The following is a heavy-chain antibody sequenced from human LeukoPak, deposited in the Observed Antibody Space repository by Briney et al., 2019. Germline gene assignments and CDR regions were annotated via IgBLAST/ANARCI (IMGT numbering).Heavy chain of an antibody. Sequence: GGSLRLSCAASEFTFSSKWMNWVHQAPGKGLEWVANINPDGSQKYYVDSVRGRFTISRDNAKNSLYLQMNSLRAEDTAVYYCARVLLPSGMGYWGQGTLVTVSS. V-gene: IGHV3-7*01. D-gene: IGHD2-2*01. J-gene: IGHJ4*02. CDR2: INPDGSQK. CDR1: EFTFSSKW. CDR3: ARVLLPSGMGY.